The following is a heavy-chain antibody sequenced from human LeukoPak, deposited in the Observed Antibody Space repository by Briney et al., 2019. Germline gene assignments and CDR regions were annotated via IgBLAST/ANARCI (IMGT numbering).Heavy chain of an antibody. J-gene: IGHJ3*02. CDR2: ISAYNGNT. CDR1: GYTFTSYG. CDR3: ARELGYCSGGSCPTGSDAFDI. V-gene: IGHV1-18*01. Sequence: ASVKVSCKASGYTFTSYGISWVRQAPGQGLEWMGWISAYNGNTNYAQKLQGRVTMTTDTSTSTAYMERRSLRSDDTAVYYCARELGYCSGGSCPTGSDAFDIWGQGTMVTVSS. D-gene: IGHD2-15*01.